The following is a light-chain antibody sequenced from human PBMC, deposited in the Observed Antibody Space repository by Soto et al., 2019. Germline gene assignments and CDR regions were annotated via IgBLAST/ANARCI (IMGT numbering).Light chain of an antibody. V-gene: IGKV1-5*03. Sequence: DIQMTQSPSTLSASVGDRVTITCRASQNINRWLAWYQQRPGKAPNLLIHKASTLEVGVPSRFSGSASGTESTLTISSLQPDDFAVYFCLQYNVYPLSFGGGTKVEIK. CDR1: QNINRW. J-gene: IGKJ4*01. CDR2: KAS. CDR3: LQYNVYPLS.